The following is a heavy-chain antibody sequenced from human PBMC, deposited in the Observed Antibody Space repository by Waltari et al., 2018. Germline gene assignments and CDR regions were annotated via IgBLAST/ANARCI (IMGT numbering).Heavy chain of an antibody. J-gene: IGHJ3*02. CDR1: GGSISSHY. Sequence: QVQLQESGPGLVKPSETLSLTCTVSGGSISSHYWSWIRQPPGKGLGWIGYIYYRGSNNYTPSLKSRVTISVDTSKNQFSLKLSSVTAADTAVYYCARGGWLQLGGAFDIWGQGTMVTVSS. CDR2: IYYRGSN. D-gene: IGHD5-12*01. CDR3: ARGGWLQLGGAFDI. V-gene: IGHV4-59*11.